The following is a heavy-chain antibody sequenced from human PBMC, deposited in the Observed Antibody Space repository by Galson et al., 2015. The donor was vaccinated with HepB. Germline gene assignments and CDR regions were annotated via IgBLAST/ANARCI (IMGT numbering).Heavy chain of an antibody. J-gene: IGHJ3*02. CDR2: IYPGDSDT. D-gene: IGHD3-22*01. CDR3: ARGVGLSGYYFDAFDI. Sequence: QSGAEVKKPGESLKISCKGSGYTFTSYWIGWVRQMPGKGLEWMGIIYPGDSDTRYSPSFQGQVTISADKSISTAYLQWNSLKASDTAMYYCARGVGLSGYYFDAFDIWGQGTMITVSS. CDR1: GYTFTSYW. V-gene: IGHV5-51*01.